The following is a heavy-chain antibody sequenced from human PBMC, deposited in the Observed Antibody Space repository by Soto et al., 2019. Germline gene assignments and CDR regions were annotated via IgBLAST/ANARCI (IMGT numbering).Heavy chain of an antibody. D-gene: IGHD3-9*01. Sequence: QVHLQESGPGLVKPSGTLSVTCDVSGGSISSTNWWSWVRQPPGTGLEWIGKIYHSGSTHYNPSLKSRVTISVDKSQNQFSLKLSSVTAADTAVYFCVREVYAILTNSPNWGQGTLVTVSS. CDR1: GGSISSTNW. CDR3: VREVYAILTNSPN. CDR2: IYHSGST. J-gene: IGHJ4*02. V-gene: IGHV4-4*02.